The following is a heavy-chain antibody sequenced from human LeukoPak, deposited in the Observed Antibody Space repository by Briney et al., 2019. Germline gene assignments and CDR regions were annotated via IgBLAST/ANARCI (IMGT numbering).Heavy chain of an antibody. Sequence: SETLSLTCSVSGGSISTSYWFCSRQPPGKGLGWIGYIYNSGSTNYNPSFKSRVTISVDMSKNQFSLKLSSATAADTAVYYCARPKYADYDWPDWYFDLWGRGTLVTVSS. D-gene: IGHD4-17*01. J-gene: IGHJ2*01. CDR2: IYNSGST. V-gene: IGHV4-59*01. CDR3: ARPKYADYDWPDWYFDL. CDR1: GGSISTSY.